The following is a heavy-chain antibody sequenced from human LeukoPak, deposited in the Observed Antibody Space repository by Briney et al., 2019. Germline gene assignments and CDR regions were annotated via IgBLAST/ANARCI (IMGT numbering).Heavy chain of an antibody. CDR1: GFTFSSYA. D-gene: IGHD3-10*01. Sequence: GGSLRLSCAASGFTFSSYAMRWVRQAPGKGLEWVSAISGSGGSTYYADSVKGRFTISRDNSKNTLYLQMNSLRAEDTAVYYCAKALWSEYYYYYMDVWGKGTTVTVSS. CDR3: AKALWSEYYYYYMDV. J-gene: IGHJ6*03. CDR2: ISGSGGST. V-gene: IGHV3-23*01.